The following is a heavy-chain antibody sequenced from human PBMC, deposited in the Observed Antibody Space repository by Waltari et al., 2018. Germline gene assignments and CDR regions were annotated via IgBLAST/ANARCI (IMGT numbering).Heavy chain of an antibody. D-gene: IGHD1-26*01. V-gene: IGHV3-23*01. CDR1: GFTFSNFA. CDR2: LSGTGDTT. Sequence: EVQLLESGGGLVQPGGSLRLSCAASGFTFSNFALSWVRQAPGQGLEWGSGLSGTGDTTYYADSVKGRFTISRDNSKNTMYLQMNSLRVEDTALYYCAKDNWMYGGRGSFDIWGQGTMVTVSS. CDR3: AKDNWMYGGRGSFDI. J-gene: IGHJ3*02.